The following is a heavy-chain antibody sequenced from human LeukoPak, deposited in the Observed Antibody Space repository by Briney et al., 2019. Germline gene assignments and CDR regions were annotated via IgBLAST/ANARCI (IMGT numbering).Heavy chain of an antibody. CDR2: IKQDGSEK. CDR3: ARGYIAAAGTGNWFDP. D-gene: IGHD6-13*01. CDR1: GFTFSSYW. Sequence: PGGSLRLSCAASGFTFSSYWMSWVRQAPGKGLGWVANIKQDGSEKYYVDSVKGRFTISRDNAKNSLYLQMNSLRAEDTAVYYCARGYIAAAGTGNWFDPWGQGTLVTVSS. V-gene: IGHV3-7*04. J-gene: IGHJ5*02.